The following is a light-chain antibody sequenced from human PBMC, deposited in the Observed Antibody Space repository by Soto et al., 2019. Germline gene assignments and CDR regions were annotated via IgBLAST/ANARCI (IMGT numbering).Light chain of an antibody. CDR3: QQYAASPRT. CDR2: GAS. V-gene: IGKV3-20*01. CDR1: QSVSNNY. J-gene: IGKJ1*01. Sequence: EVVLTQSPGTLSLSPRERATLSCRASQSVSNNYLAWYQHKPGQAPRLLIYGASNMAPGIPDRFSGSGSGPDFTLTISRLKPEDFAVYYCQQYAASPRTFGQGTLVEVK.